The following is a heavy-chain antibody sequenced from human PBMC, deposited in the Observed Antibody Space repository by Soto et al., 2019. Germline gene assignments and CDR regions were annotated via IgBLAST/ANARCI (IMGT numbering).Heavy chain of an antibody. CDR3: ARAQYCSGCSCYLYYYYGMDV. V-gene: IGHV4-59*01. D-gene: IGHD2-15*01. CDR1: GGSISSYY. J-gene: IGHJ6*02. CDR2: IYYSGST. Sequence: SETLSLTCTVSGGSISSYYWSWIRQPPGKGLEWIGYIYYSGSTNYNPSLKSRVTISVDTSKNQFSLKLSSVTAADTAVYYCARAQYCSGCSCYLYYYYGMDVWGQGTTVTVSS.